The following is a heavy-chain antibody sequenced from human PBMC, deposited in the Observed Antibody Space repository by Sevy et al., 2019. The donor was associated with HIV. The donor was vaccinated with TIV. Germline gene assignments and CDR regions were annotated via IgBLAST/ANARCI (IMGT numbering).Heavy chain of an antibody. J-gene: IGHJ4*02. Sequence: GGSLRLSCAASGFTFSSYRMTWVRQAPGKGLEWVSCISSNSDYINYAHSVKGRFTISRDNAKNLLYLQMDSLRAEDTAVYYCARAVVEISTWRSDYWGQGTLVTVSS. CDR2: ISSNSDYI. V-gene: IGHV3-21*01. D-gene: IGHD5-12*01. CDR3: ARAVVEISTWRSDY. CDR1: GFTFSSYR.